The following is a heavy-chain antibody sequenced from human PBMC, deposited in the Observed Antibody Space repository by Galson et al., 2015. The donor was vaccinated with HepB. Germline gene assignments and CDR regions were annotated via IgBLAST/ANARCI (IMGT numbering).Heavy chain of an antibody. D-gene: IGHD1-26*01. CDR2: MNPKSTNT. Sequence: VKVSCKASGYTFTSYDVTWVRQAPGQGLEWMGWMNPKSTNTGYARKFQGRVTMTGDTSMDTAYMELSSLTSEDTAVYYCARAVRNQLLSEYWGQGTLVTVSS. V-gene: IGHV1-8*01. J-gene: IGHJ4*02. CDR1: GYTFTSYD. CDR3: ARAVRNQLLSEY.